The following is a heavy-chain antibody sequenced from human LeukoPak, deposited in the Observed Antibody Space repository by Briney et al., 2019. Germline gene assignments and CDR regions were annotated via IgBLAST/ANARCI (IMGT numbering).Heavy chain of an antibody. CDR3: ASSTGTTRYNWFDP. CDR2: IYYSGSI. V-gene: IGHV4-59*01. J-gene: IGHJ5*02. D-gene: IGHD1-1*01. CDR1: GGSISSYY. Sequence: SETLSLICTVSGGSISSYYWSWIRQPPGKGLEWIGDIYYSGSINYNPSLKSRVTISVDTSKNQFSLKLSSVTAADTAVYYCASSTGTTRYNWFDPWGQGTLVTVSS.